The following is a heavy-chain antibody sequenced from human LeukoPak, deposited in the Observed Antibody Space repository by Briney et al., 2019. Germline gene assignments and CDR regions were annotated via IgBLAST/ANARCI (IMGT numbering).Heavy chain of an antibody. CDR2: IYHRAST. D-gene: IGHD3-22*01. CDR1: GYSIRSGYY. V-gene: IGHV4-38-2*01. CDR3: ARVRYYYDSSAYHDAFDI. J-gene: IGHJ3*02. Sequence: SSEILSLTSVESGYSIRSGYYRVWLRQPPGNRLEWSGSIYHRASTYYNPSLKSLVTISVDTSKKQFSLKLSSVTVADTAVYFCARVRYYYDSSAYHDAFDIWGQGTMVTVSS.